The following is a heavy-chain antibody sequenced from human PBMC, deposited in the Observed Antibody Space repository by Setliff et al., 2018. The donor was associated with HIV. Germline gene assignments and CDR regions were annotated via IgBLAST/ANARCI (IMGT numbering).Heavy chain of an antibody. CDR2: IFYSGST. D-gene: IGHD4-17*01. CDR1: GGSISSYY. V-gene: IGHV4-59*01. CDR3: ARVQMAYAAFDV. J-gene: IGHJ3*01. Sequence: PSETLSLTCNVSGGSISSYYWSWIRQPPGKGLERIGYIFYSGSTNYNHSLKSRVTISVDTSKSQFSLKLSSVTAADTAVYYCARVQMAYAAFDVWGQGTMVTVSS.